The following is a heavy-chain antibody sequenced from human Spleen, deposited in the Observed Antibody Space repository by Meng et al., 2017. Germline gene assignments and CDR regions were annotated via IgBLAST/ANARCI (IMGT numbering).Heavy chain of an antibody. J-gene: IGHJ4*02. CDR3: ARGMGYSAGWNKNDY. CDR2: ISGYNGNT. Sequence: QVQLVQSGGEVKKPGASVKVSCKASGYTFTSNGINWVRQAPGQGLEWMGWISGYNGNTNYAQKFQDRVTMTIETSTTTAYMELRSLRSDDTAVYYCARGMGYSAGWNKNDYWGQGTLVTVSS. CDR1: GYTFTSNG. D-gene: IGHD6-25*01. V-gene: IGHV1-18*01.